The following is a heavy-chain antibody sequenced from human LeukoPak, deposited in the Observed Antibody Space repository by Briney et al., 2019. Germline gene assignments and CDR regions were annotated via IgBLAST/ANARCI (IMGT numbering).Heavy chain of an antibody. Sequence: GGSLRLSCAASGFTFSSYGMHWVRQAPGKGLEWAAFIRYDGSNKYYADSVKGRFTISRDNSKNTLYLQMDSLRAEDTAVYYCASAYSSSWYSLDYWGQGTLVTVSS. V-gene: IGHV3-30*02. CDR1: GFTFSSYG. J-gene: IGHJ4*02. CDR3: ASAYSSSWYSLDY. CDR2: IRYDGSNK. D-gene: IGHD6-13*01.